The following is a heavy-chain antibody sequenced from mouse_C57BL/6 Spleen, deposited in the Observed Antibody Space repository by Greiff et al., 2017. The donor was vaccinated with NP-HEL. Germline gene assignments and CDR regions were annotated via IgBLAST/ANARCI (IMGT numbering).Heavy chain of an antibody. V-gene: IGHV1-15*01. Sequence: QVQLKQSGAELVRPGASVTLSCKASGYTFTDYEMHWVKQTPVHGLEWIGAIDPETGGTAYNQKFKGKAILTADKSSSTAYMELRSLTSEDSAVYYCTRRGPGGYYAMDYWGQGTSVTVSS. CDR3: TRRGPGGYYAMDY. J-gene: IGHJ4*01. CDR1: GYTFTDYE. CDR2: IDPETGGT.